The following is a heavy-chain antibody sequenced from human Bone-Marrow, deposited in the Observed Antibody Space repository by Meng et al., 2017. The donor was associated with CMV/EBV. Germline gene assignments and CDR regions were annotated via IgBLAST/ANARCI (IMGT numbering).Heavy chain of an antibody. J-gene: IGHJ4*02. Sequence: GESLKISCAASGFTVSSNYMSWVRQAPGKGLEWVSVIYSGGSTYYADSVKGRFTISRDNSKNTLYLQMNSLRAEDTAVYYCARDPEYCSSTSCYQGDYWGQGTLVTVYS. D-gene: IGHD2-2*01. V-gene: IGHV3-53*01. CDR1: GFTVSSNY. CDR2: IYSGGST. CDR3: ARDPEYCSSTSCYQGDY.